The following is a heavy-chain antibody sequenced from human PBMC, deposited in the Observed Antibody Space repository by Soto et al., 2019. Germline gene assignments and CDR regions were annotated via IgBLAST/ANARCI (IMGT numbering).Heavy chain of an antibody. D-gene: IGHD3-10*01. CDR2: IYYSGST. Sequence: SETLSLTCTVSGGSISSYYWSWIRQPPGKGLEWIGYIYYSGSTNYNPSLKSRVTISVDTSKNQFSLKLSSVTAADTAVYYCARGRRYYGSGSYYPPLGMDVWGQGTTVTVSS. CDR1: GGSISSYY. J-gene: IGHJ6*02. CDR3: ARGRRYYGSGSYYPPLGMDV. V-gene: IGHV4-59*12.